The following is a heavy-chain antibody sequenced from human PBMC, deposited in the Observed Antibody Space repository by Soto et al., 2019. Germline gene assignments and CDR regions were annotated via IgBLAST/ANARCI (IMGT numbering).Heavy chain of an antibody. Sequence: QVQLQESGPGLVKPSGTLSLTCAVSGGSISRSNWWSWVRQPPGKGLEWIGQIYRSGSTSYNPSLKSRVTISVDKSKNQFSLKLSSVTAADTAVYFCATDDFGDDFDYWGQGTLVTVSS. CDR1: GGSISRSNW. J-gene: IGHJ4*02. V-gene: IGHV4-4*02. CDR3: ATDDFGDDFDY. CDR2: IYRSGST. D-gene: IGHD3-10*01.